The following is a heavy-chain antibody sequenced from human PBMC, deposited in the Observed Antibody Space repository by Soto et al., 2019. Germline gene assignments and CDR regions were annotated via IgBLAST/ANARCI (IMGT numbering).Heavy chain of an antibody. Sequence: ASVNVSCKASGYTFAKYCLTWVRQAPGQGLEWMGWISTYNGATHYAQKFQGRVTMTADTSTSTAYMELRSLRSDDTAVYYCAREFEGHSSSWPFDCWGQGTLVTVSS. CDR1: GYTFAKYC. CDR2: ISTYNGAT. CDR3: AREFEGHSSSWPFDC. V-gene: IGHV1-18*01. D-gene: IGHD6-13*01. J-gene: IGHJ4*02.